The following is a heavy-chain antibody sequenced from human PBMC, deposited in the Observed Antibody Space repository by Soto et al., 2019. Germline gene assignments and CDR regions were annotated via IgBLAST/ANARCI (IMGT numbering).Heavy chain of an antibody. CDR2: INAGNGNT. D-gene: IGHD1-1*01. CDR3: ARAVYNWNDAIV. Sequence: XSVTVSCKASGYTFTSYAMHWVRQAPGQRLEWMGWINAGNGNTKYSQKFQGRVTITRDTSASTAYMELSSLRSEDTAVYYCARAVYNWNDAIVWGQGTLVTVS. J-gene: IGHJ4*02. CDR1: GYTFTSYA. V-gene: IGHV1-3*01.